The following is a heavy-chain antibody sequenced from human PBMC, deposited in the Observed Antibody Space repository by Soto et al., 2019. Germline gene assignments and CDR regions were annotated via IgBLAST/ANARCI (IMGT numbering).Heavy chain of an antibody. CDR1: GGSFSGYY. CDR3: AREDTAMVTDY. Sequence: PCETLSLTCAVYGGSFSGYYWSWIRQPPGKGLEWIGEINHSGSTNYNPSLKSRVTISVDTSKNQFSLKLSSVTAADTAVYYCAREDTAMVTDYWGQGTLVTVSS. J-gene: IGHJ4*02. CDR2: INHSGST. D-gene: IGHD5-18*01. V-gene: IGHV4-34*01.